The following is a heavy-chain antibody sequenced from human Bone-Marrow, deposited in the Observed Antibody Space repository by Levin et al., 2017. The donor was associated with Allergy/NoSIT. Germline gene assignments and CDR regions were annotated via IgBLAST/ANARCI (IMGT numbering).Heavy chain of an antibody. CDR3: ARQVVGHVSSGYYGRFDY. V-gene: IGHV4-59*08. J-gene: IGHJ4*02. Sequence: PSETLSLTCTVSGGSISSYYWSWIRQPPGKGLEWIGYIHYSGSTDYNPSLRSRVTISVDTPKNQFSLKMRSVTAADTAVYYCARQVVGHVSSGYYGRFDYWGQGTLVTVSS. D-gene: IGHD3-22*01. CDR1: GGSISSYY. CDR2: IHYSGST.